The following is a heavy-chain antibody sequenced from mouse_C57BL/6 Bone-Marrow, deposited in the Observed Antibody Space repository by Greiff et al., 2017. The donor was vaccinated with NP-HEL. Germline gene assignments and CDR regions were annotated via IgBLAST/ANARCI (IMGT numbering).Heavy chain of an antibody. CDR3: ARYKPDGYYLYYFDY. CDR2: IRNKANGYTT. CDR1: GFTFTDYY. J-gene: IGHJ2*01. Sequence: EVKLVESGGGLVQPGGSLSLSCAASGFTFTDYYMSWVRQPPGKALEWLGFIRNKANGYTTEYSASVKGRFTISRDNSQSILYLQMNALRAEDSATYYCARYKPDGYYLYYFDYWGQGTTLTVSS. D-gene: IGHD2-3*01. V-gene: IGHV7-3*01.